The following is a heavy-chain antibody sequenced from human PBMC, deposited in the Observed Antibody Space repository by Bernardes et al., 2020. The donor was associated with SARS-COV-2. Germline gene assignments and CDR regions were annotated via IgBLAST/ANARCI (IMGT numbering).Heavy chain of an antibody. J-gene: IGHJ4*02. D-gene: IGHD4-17*01. CDR2: IYISGST. V-gene: IGHV4-4*07. CDR1: GGSISSYY. CDR3: ARGKMTTVLEY. Sequence: SETLSLTCTVSGGSISSYYWSWIRHPAGKGLEWIGRIYISGSTNYNPSLKSRVTMSVDTSKNQFSLKLSSVTAADTAVYYCARGKMTTVLEYWGQGTLVTVSS.